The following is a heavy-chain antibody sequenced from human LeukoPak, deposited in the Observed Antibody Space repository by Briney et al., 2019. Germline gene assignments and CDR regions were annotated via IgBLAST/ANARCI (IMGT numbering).Heavy chain of an antibody. CDR1: GYTFTSYG. Sequence: ASVKVSCKASGYTFTSYGISWVRPATGQGLERMGWISAYNGNTNYAQKLQGRVTMTTDTSTSTVYMELRSLRSDGTAVYYCARDPHYSHDAFDIWSQGTMVTVSS. J-gene: IGHJ3*02. D-gene: IGHD4-11*01. CDR2: ISAYNGNT. CDR3: ARDPHYSHDAFDI. V-gene: IGHV1-18*01.